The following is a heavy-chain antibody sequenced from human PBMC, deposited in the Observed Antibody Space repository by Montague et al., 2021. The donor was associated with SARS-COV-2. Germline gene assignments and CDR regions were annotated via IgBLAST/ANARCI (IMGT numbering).Heavy chain of an antibody. CDR2: IYNSGST. J-gene: IGHJ4*02. Sequence: SETLSLTCTVSGGSISGYYWSWFRQSAGKGLEWIGRIYNSGSTSYNPSLKSRVTMSVDTSKNQFSLKLSSVTAADTAVYYCVREQGWSNWNYPYYWGQGTPVTVSS. V-gene: IGHV4-4*07. D-gene: IGHD1-7*01. CDR3: VREQGWSNWNYPYY. CDR1: GGSISGYY.